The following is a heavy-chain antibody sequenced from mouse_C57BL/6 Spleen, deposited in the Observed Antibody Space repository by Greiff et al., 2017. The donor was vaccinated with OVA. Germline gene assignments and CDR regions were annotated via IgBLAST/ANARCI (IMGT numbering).Heavy chain of an antibody. CDR3: TLLYYDYEGFAY. CDR1: GFNIKDYY. J-gene: IGHJ3*01. V-gene: IGHV14-1*01. D-gene: IGHD2-4*01. Sequence: VQLQQSGAELVRPGASVKLSCTASGFNIKDYYMHWVKQRPEQGLEWIGRIDPEDGDTEYAPKFQGKATMTADTSSNTAYLQLSSLTSEDTAVYYCTLLYYDYEGFAYWGQGTLVTVSA. CDR2: IDPEDGDT.